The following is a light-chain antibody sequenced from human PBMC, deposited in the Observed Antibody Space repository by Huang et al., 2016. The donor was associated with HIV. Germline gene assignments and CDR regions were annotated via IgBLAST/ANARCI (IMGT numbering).Light chain of an antibody. V-gene: IGKV1-33*01. CDR3: QQYDDVPIT. J-gene: IGKJ5*01. Sequence: EIQMTQSPSSLSASVGDRVTITCQASQDIRDYLNWYQQKPGKAPKLLINEAFKLETGVPSSFSGSGSGTDFTFTISSLQPEDVAVYYCQQYDDVPITFGQGTRLDIK. CDR1: QDIRDY. CDR2: EAF.